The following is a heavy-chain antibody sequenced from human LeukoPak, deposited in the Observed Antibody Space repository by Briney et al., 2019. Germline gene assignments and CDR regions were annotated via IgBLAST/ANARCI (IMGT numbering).Heavy chain of an antibody. J-gene: IGHJ4*02. CDR1: GGSISSYY. CDR2: IYYSGST. CDR3: ARGGHLPLL. V-gene: IGHV4-59*12. Sequence: PSETLSLTCTVSGGSISSYYWSWIRQPPGKGLEWIGSIYYSGSTYYNPSLKSRVTISVDTSKDQFSLKLSSVTAADTAVYYCARGGHLPLLWGQGTLVTVSS. D-gene: IGHD2-15*01.